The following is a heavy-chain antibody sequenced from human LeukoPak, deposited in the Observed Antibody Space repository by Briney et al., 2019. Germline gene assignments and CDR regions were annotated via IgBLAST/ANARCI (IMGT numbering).Heavy chain of an antibody. V-gene: IGHV3-48*02. J-gene: IGHJ4*02. CDR3: ATDQRYAFDY. D-gene: IGHD3-9*01. Sequence: PGGSLRLSCATSGFSFTDYPMNWVRQAPGKGLEWISSIRTTAEGAKYAYYADSVKGRVTISRDDGKSTLYLHMNSLRDDDTAVYYCATDQRYAFDYWGQGILVTVSS. CDR1: GFSFTDYP. CDR2: IRTTAEGAKYA.